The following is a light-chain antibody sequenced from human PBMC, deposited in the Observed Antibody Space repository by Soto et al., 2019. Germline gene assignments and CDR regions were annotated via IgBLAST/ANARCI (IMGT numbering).Light chain of an antibody. CDR2: DAS. V-gene: IGKV3-11*01. Sequence: EIVLTQSPATLSLSTGERATLSCRASQSVSSYLAWYQQKPGQAPRLLIYDASNRATGIPARFSGSGSGTDFTLTISRLEPEDFAVYYCQQFSSYPLTFGGGTNVDI. J-gene: IGKJ4*01. CDR3: QQFSSYPLT. CDR1: QSVSSY.